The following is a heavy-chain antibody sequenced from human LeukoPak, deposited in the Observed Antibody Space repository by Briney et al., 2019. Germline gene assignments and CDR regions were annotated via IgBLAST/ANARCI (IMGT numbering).Heavy chain of an antibody. Sequence: GGSLRLSCAASGFAFSTNLMHWGRQSPGHRLVWVSRINGDVIRTSYADSSKSRFNISRHNTKNTMYPQMNSPRAQATARQCSGRGLSGGLDYWGQGNLVTVSS. CDR1: GFAFSTNL. CDR3: GRGLSGGLDY. D-gene: IGHD2-15*01. V-gene: IGHV3-74*01. CDR2: INGDVIRT. J-gene: IGHJ4*02.